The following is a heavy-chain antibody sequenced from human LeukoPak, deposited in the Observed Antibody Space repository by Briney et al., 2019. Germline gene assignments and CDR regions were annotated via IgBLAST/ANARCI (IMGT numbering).Heavy chain of an antibody. J-gene: IGHJ5*02. CDR1: GGSISSGGYY. V-gene: IGHV4-31*03. CDR3: ARSPVVPAAIDWFDP. CDR2: IYYSGST. D-gene: IGHD2-2*01. Sequence: SETLSLTCTVSGGSISSGGYYWSWIRQHPGKGLEWIGYIYYSGSTYYNPSLKSRVTTSVDTSKNQFSLKLSSVTAADTAVYYCARSPVVPAAIDWFDPWGQGTLVTVSS.